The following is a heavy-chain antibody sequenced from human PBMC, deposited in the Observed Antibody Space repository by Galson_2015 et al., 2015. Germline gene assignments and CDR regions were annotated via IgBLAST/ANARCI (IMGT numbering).Heavy chain of an antibody. D-gene: IGHD2-15*01. CDR2: ISGSGGST. CDR3: AKRDFGGGSCYSDFDY. Sequence: SLRLSCAASGFTFSRYGMSWVRQAPGKGLEWVSAISGSGGSTYYADSVKGRFTISRDNSKNTLYLQMNSLRAEDTAVYYCAKRDFGGGSCYSDFDYSGHGNLVTPSS. V-gene: IGHV3-23*01. CDR1: GFTFSRYG. J-gene: IGHJ4*01.